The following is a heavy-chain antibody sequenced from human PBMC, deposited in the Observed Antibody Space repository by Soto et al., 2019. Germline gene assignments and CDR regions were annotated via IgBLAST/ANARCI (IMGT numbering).Heavy chain of an antibody. D-gene: IGHD2-21*02. V-gene: IGHV3-74*01. CDR1: GFTFNYYW. CDR2: IHSNGSST. Sequence: EVQLVESEGGLVQRGGSLRLSCAASGFTFNYYWMHWVRQAPGQGLVWASHIHSNGSSTTYADSVKGRFTISRDNAKNTLYLQMNRLRAEDTAVYYCARGDKGGFDLWGQGTTVTVSS. J-gene: IGHJ3*01. CDR3: ARGDKGGFDL.